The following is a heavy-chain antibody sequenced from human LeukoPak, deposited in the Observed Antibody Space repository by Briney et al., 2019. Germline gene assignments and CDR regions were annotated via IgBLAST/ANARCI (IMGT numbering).Heavy chain of an antibody. CDR3: ASDSYYYDSSGHLWFDP. D-gene: IGHD3-22*01. J-gene: IGHJ5*02. CDR1: GGTFSSYA. Sequence: ASVNVSCKASGGTFSSYAISWVRQAPGQGLEWMGGIIPIFGTANYAQKFQGRVTITADESTSTAYMELSSLRSEDTAVYYCASDSYYYDSSGHLWFDPWGQGTLVTVSS. CDR2: IIPIFGTA. V-gene: IGHV1-69*13.